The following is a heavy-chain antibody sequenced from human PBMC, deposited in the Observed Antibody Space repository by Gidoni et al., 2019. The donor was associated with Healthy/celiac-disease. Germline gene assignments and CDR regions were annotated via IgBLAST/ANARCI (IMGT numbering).Heavy chain of an antibody. Sequence: QVQLQESGPGLVKPSQTLSLTCTVSGGSISRGSYYWSWIRQLAGKGLEWIGRIYTSGSTNYNPSLKSRVTISVDTSKNQFSLKLSSVTAADTAVYYCAREVTGTVVALDYWGQGTLVTVSS. D-gene: IGHD2-15*01. CDR3: AREVTGTVVALDY. CDR2: IYTSGST. CDR1: GGSISRGSYY. J-gene: IGHJ4*02. V-gene: IGHV4-61*02.